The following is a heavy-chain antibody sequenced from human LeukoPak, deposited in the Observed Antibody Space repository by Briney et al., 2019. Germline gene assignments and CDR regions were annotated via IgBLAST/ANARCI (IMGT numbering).Heavy chain of an antibody. Sequence: SVKVSCKASGGTFSSYAMSWVRQAQGQGIEWMGGIIPIFGTANYAQRFPGRVTITADESTSIAYMELSSLRSEDTAVYYCAREGSSWYKYWGQGTLVTVSS. J-gene: IGHJ4*02. CDR2: IIPIFGTA. D-gene: IGHD6-13*01. CDR3: AREGSSWYKY. V-gene: IGHV1-69*13. CDR1: GGTFSSYA.